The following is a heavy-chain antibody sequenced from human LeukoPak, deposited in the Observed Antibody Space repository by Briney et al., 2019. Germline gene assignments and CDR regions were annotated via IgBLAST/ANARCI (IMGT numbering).Heavy chain of an antibody. Sequence: SVKVSCKASGGTLSSYPISWVRQAPGQGLEWMGRIIPMLGIANYAQNFQGRVMITADKSTRIAYMELSSLRSEDTAVYYCARGVQLVDTAMVLDVWGQGTTVTVSS. D-gene: IGHD5-18*01. CDR1: GGTLSSYP. CDR3: ARGVQLVDTAMVLDV. CDR2: IIPMLGIA. J-gene: IGHJ6*02. V-gene: IGHV1-69*04.